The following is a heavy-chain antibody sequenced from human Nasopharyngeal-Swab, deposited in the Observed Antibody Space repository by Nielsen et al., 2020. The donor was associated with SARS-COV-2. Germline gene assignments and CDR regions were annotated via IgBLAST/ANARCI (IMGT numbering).Heavy chain of an antibody. D-gene: IGHD6-19*01. CDR1: GFTFGRFW. J-gene: IGHJ4*02. Sequence: GESLKISCAASGFTFGRFWMTWVRQAPGKGLEWVANIKEDGSETNYVESVKGRFTISSDNAKNSLYLQMNSLRAEDTAVYHCARDRYSSEWGQGSLVTVSS. V-gene: IGHV3-7*01. CDR3: ARDRYSSE. CDR2: IKEDGSET.